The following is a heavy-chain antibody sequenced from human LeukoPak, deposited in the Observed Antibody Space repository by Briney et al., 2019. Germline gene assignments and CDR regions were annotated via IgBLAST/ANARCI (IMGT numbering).Heavy chain of an antibody. CDR3: AKDAQSGFDYSNSLEH. V-gene: IGHV3-33*06. CDR2: IWNDGSNK. Sequence: PGRSLRLSCATCGFTFSHYGMHWVRQAPGKGLEWVAVIWNDGSNKYYGDSVKGRFTISRDNSKNTLYLQMNSLTVEDTAVYYCAKDAQSGFDYSNSLEHWGQGTLVTVSS. J-gene: IGHJ5*02. CDR1: GFTFSHYG. D-gene: IGHD4-11*01.